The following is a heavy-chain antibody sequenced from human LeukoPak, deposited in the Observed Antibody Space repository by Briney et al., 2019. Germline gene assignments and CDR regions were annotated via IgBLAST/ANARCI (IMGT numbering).Heavy chain of an antibody. D-gene: IGHD6-13*01. V-gene: IGHV3-11*01. J-gene: IGHJ3*02. CDR3: ARDIAATVYDAFDI. CDR1: GFTFSDYY. Sequence: PGGSLRLSCAASGFTFSDYYMSWIRHAPGKGLEWVSYISSSGSTIYYADSVKGRFTISRDNAKNSLYLQMNSLRAEDTAVYYCARDIAATVYDAFDIWGQGTMVTVSS. CDR2: ISSSGSTI.